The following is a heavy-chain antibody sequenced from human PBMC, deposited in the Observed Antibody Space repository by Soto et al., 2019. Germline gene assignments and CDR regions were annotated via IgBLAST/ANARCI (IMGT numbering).Heavy chain of an antibody. CDR2: IYLSGNT. CDR3: ASQSGNYNGGLDS. D-gene: IGHD4-4*01. V-gene: IGHV4-4*02. CDR1: GDSISSSNW. J-gene: IGHJ5*01. Sequence: QLQESGPGLVKPSGTLSLTCAVSGDSISSSNWWSWVRQPPGKGLEWIVEIYLSGNTNYNPSLKSRVTMSVDKSKNQFSLNLSSVTAADTAMYYCASQSGNYNGGLDSWGQGTLVTVSS.